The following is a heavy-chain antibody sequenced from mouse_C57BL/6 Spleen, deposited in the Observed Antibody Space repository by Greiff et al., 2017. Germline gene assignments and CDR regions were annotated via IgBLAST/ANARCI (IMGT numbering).Heavy chain of an antibody. V-gene: IGHV1-82*01. CDR1: GYAFSSSW. J-gene: IGHJ3*01. CDR3: ARAAQATAWFAY. CDR2: IYPGDGDT. D-gene: IGHD3-2*02. Sequence: VQRVESGPELVKPGASVKISCKASGYAFSSSWMNWVKQRPGKGLEWIGRIYPGDGDTNYNGKFKGKATLTADKSSSTAYMQLSSLTSEDSAVYFRARAAQATAWFAYWGQGTLVTVSA.